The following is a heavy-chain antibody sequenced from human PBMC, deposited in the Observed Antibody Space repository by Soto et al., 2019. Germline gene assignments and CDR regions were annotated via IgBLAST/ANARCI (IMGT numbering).Heavy chain of an antibody. CDR2: GSA. J-gene: IGHJ5*02. CDR1: GGTFSIYT. CDR3: AREGHPDIAWFDH. Sequence: QVLLVQSGAEVKKPGSSVKVSCKASGGTFSIYTISWVRQAPGQGLEWMGGSANSAQKFHGRLTVTADESTSTVYLELSILTSEDTAVYYGAREGHPDIAWFDHWGQGTLVSVSS. V-gene: IGHV1-69*01. D-gene: IGHD2-15*01.